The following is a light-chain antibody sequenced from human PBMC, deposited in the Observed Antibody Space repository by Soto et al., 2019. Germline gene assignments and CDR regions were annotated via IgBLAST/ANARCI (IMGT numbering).Light chain of an antibody. CDR2: GNS. CDR1: SSNIGAGYE. CDR3: QSFDSSLSWV. V-gene: IGLV1-40*01. Sequence: QSVLTQPPSVSGAPGQRVTISCPGRSSNIGAGYEVHWYQQLPGTAPKLLIYGNSNRPSGVPDRFSGSKSGTSASLAITGLQAEDEADYYCQSFDSSLSWVFGGGTKLTVL. J-gene: IGLJ3*02.